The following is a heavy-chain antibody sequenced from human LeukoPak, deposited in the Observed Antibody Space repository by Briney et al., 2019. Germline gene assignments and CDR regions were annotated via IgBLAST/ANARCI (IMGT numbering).Heavy chain of an antibody. CDR2: INPSGGST. CDR1: GYTFTSYY. Sequence: ASVKVSCKASGYTFTSYYMHWVRQAPGQGLEWMGIINPSGGSTSYAQKFQGRVTMTRDTSTSTVYMELSSLRSEDTAVYYCARGPRVLELRRNWFDPWGQGTLVTVSS. V-gene: IGHV1-46*01. J-gene: IGHJ5*02. CDR3: ARGPRVLELRRNWFDP. D-gene: IGHD1-7*01.